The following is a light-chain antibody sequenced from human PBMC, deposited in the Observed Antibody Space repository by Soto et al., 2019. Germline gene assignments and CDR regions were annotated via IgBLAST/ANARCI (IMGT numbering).Light chain of an antibody. CDR1: QSVSSSY. Sequence: EIVLTQSPGTLSLFPGERATLSCRASQSVSSSYLAWYQQNPGQAPRLLIYGASSRATAITDRFSGSGSGTDFTLTISRLEPEDFAVYYCQQYGSSPVHFGQGTMLEIK. CDR2: GAS. V-gene: IGKV3-20*01. J-gene: IGKJ2*01. CDR3: QQYGSSPVH.